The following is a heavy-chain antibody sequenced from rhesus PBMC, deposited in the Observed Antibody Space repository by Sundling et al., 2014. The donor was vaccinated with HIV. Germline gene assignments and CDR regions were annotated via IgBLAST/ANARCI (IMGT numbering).Heavy chain of an antibody. V-gene: IGHV3-136*01. D-gene: IGHD3-3*01. Sequence: EVQLVESGGGLVQPGGSLRLSCAASGFTFSSYDMSWVRQAPGKGLEWVSSISSASSYIYYADSVKGRFTISRDNAKNSLSLQMKSLRAEDTAVYYCTRAHLDWLFDNYGLDSWGQGSSSPSPQ. CDR3: TRAHLDWLFDNYGLDS. CDR1: GFTFSSYD. CDR2: ISSASSYI. J-gene: IGHJ6*01.